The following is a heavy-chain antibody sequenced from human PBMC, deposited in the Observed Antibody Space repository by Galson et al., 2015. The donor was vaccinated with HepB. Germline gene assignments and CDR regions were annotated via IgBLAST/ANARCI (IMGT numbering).Heavy chain of an antibody. V-gene: IGHV1-3*01. Sequence: SVKVSCKASGYSITSYAMHWVRQAPGQRLEWMGWINGVNGITKYSQKFQGRVTISRDTSASTAYMELSSLRSEDSAVYYCARDRQTYGDDYWGQGTLVTVSS. J-gene: IGHJ4*02. D-gene: IGHD4-17*01. CDR1: GYSITSYA. CDR2: INGVNGIT. CDR3: ARDRQTYGDDY.